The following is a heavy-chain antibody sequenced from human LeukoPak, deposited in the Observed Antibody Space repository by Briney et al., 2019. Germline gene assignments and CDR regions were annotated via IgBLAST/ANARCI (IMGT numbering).Heavy chain of an antibody. V-gene: IGHV4-30-4*07. D-gene: IGHD3-10*01. J-gene: IGHJ4*02. CDR3: ARRAMVRGVIRVYYFDY. CDR2: IYSSGNT. Sequence: SQTLSLTCIVSGDSIRSGDLSWTWIRQPPGRGLEWIGYIYSSGNTYYNPSLNSRITISVDTSKNQFSLKLSSVTAADTAVYYCARRAMVRGVIRVYYFDYWGQGTLVTVSS. CDR1: GDSIRSGDLS.